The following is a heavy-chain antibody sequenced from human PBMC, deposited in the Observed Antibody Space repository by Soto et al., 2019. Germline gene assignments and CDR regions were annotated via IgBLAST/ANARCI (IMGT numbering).Heavy chain of an antibody. D-gene: IGHD3-22*01. CDR2: IYYSGST. CDR3: AREDNYYDSSGPVFDI. CDR1: GGSISSGGYY. V-gene: IGHV4-31*03. J-gene: IGHJ3*02. Sequence: QVQLQESGPGLVKPSQTLSLTCTVSGGSISSGGYYWSWIRQHPGKGLEWIGYIYYSGSTYYNPSLKSRVTISVDTSKNQFSLMLSSVTAADTAVYYCAREDNYYDSSGPVFDIWGQGTMVTVSS.